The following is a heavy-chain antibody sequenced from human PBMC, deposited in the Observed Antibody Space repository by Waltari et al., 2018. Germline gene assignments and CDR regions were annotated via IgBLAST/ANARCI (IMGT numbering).Heavy chain of an antibody. CDR1: GFTVVPSA. CDR3: AKVAGIAAAEFHFDF. J-gene: IGHJ4*02. Sequence: EVQLVESGGGLVHPGGSLRLSCAASGFTVVPSAFTWVGQAPGKGLELVASISGPALTTFYADSVKGRVSISRDNSKKTLYLQINGLTADDTAVYYCAKVAGIAAAEFHFDFWGRGTLVTVSS. V-gene: IGHV3-23*04. D-gene: IGHD6-13*01. CDR2: ISGPALTT.